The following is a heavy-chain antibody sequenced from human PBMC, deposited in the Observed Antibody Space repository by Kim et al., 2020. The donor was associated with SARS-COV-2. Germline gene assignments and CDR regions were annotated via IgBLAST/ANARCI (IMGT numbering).Heavy chain of an antibody. D-gene: IGHD3-9*01. J-gene: IGHJ6*02. CDR3: AKDYSHDILTGYGYYYYGMDV. V-gene: IGHV3-43*02. CDR1: GFTFDDYA. CDR2: ISGDGGST. Sequence: GGSLRLSCAASGFTFDDYAMHWVRQAPGKGLEWVSLISGDGGSTYYADSVKGRFTISRDNSKNSLYLQMNSLRTEDTALYYCAKDYSHDILTGYGYYYYGMDVWGQGTTVTVSS.